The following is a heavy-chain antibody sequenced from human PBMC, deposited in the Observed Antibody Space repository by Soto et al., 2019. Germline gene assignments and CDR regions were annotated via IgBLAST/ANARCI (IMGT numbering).Heavy chain of an antibody. Sequence: GGSLRLSCAASGFTFSSYAMSWVRQAPGKGLEWVSAISGSGGSTYYADSVKGRFTISRDNSKNTLYLQMNSLRAEDTAVYYCAKDRNTFNIVVVIAQGGFDYWGQGTLVTVSS. CDR1: GFTFSSYA. D-gene: IGHD2-21*01. J-gene: IGHJ4*02. V-gene: IGHV3-23*01. CDR3: AKDRNTFNIVVVIAQGGFDY. CDR2: ISGSGGST.